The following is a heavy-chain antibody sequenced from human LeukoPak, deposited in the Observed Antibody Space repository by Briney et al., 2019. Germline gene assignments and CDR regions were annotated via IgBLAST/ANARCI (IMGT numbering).Heavy chain of an antibody. CDR2: IYHSGST. D-gene: IGHD2-15*01. CDR1: GYSISSGYY. CDR3: AGYCSGGSCYPGHFDY. J-gene: IGHJ4*02. V-gene: IGHV4-38-2*01. Sequence: PSETLSLTCAVSGYSISSGYYWGWIRQPPGKGLEWIGSIYHSGSTYCNPSLKSRVTISVDTSKNQFSLKLSSVTAADTAVYYCAGYCSGGSCYPGHFDYWGQGTLVTVSS.